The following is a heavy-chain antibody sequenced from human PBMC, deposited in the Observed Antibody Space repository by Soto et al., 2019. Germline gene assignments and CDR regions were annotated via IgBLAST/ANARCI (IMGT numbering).Heavy chain of an antibody. V-gene: IGHV4-31*03. D-gene: IGHD6-19*01. CDR2: IFDSGTT. CDR1: GGSLSSGGYY. CDR3: ASQASGWYPDY. J-gene: IGHJ4*02. Sequence: QVQLQESGPGLVKPSQTLSLTCTVSGGSLSSGGYYWSWLRQHPGKGLEWIGYIFDSGTTYYNPSLKSRVTISVDPSTSQFSLRLTSVTATDTAVYYCASQASGWYPDYWGQGTLVTVSS.